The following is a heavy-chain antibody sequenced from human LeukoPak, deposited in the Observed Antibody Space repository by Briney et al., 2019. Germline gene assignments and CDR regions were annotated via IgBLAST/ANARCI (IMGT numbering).Heavy chain of an antibody. CDR1: GFMFASYA. Sequence: PGGSLRLSCAASGFMFASYAMSWVRQAPGKGLEWVAGISGSDGIVYYADSVKGRFTISRDNSKNTLYLQMNRLGVEDTAIYYCAKEFTGGWPFDSWGQGTLVTVSS. CDR3: AKEFTGGWPFDS. V-gene: IGHV3-23*01. J-gene: IGHJ4*02. CDR2: ISGSDGIV. D-gene: IGHD6-19*01.